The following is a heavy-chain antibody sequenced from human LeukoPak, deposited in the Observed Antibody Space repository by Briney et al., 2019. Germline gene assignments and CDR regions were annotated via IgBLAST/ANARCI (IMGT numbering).Heavy chain of an antibody. Sequence: GRSLRLSCAASGFTFSSYGMHWVRQAPGKGLEWVAVISYDGSNKYYADSVKGRFTISRDNSKNTLYLQMNSLRAEDTAVYYCATASSYYYDSSGSKPPFDYWGQGTLVTVSS. J-gene: IGHJ4*02. CDR2: ISYDGSNK. CDR3: ATASSYYYDSSGSKPPFDY. D-gene: IGHD3-22*01. CDR1: GFTFSSYG. V-gene: IGHV3-30*03.